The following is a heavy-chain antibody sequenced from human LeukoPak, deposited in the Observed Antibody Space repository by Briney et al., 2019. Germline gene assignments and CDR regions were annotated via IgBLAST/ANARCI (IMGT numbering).Heavy chain of an antibody. V-gene: IGHV3-9*01. D-gene: IGHD4-17*01. CDR3: AKAATVTPWYYYGMDV. CDR2: ISWNSGSI. J-gene: IGHJ6*02. Sequence: GGSLRLSCAASGFTFDDYAMHWVRQAPGKGLEWVSGISWNSGSIGYADSVKGRFTISRDSAKNSLYLQMNSLRAEDTALYYCAKAATVTPWYYYGMDVWGQGTTVTVSS. CDR1: GFTFDDYA.